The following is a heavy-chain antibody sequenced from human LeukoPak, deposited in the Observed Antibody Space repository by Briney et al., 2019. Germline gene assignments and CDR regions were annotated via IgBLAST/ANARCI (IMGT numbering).Heavy chain of an antibody. J-gene: IGHJ6*03. D-gene: IGHD6-13*01. Sequence: ASVKVSCKASGYTFTGYYMHWVRQAPGRGLEWMGWINPNSGGTNYAQKFQGRVTMTRDTSISTAYMELSRLRSEDTAVYYCARSYSSSWEKYYYYMDVWGKGTTVTVSS. CDR2: INPNSGGT. CDR1: GYTFTGYY. V-gene: IGHV1-2*02. CDR3: ARSYSSSWEKYYYYMDV.